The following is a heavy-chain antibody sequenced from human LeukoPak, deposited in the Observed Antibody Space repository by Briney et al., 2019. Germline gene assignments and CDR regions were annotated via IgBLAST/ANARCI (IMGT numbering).Heavy chain of an antibody. J-gene: IGHJ5*02. CDR3: ARVRRYLDSSGYQVFWFDP. V-gene: IGHV3-7*01. D-gene: IGHD3-22*01. CDR2: IKQDGSEK. CDR1: GFTFSNYW. Sequence: GGSLRLSCAASGFTFSNYWMSWVRQAPGKGLEWVANIKQDGSEKYYVDSVKGRFTISRDNAKNSVYLQMNSLRVEDTAVYYCARVRRYLDSSGYQVFWFDPWGQGTLVTVSS.